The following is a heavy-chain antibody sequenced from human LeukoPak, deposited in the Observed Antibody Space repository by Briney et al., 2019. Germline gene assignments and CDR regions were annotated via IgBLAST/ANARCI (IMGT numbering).Heavy chain of an antibody. D-gene: IGHD3-10*01. CDR1: GYTLTSYY. V-gene: IGHV1-46*01. CDR2: INPSGGST. CDR3: ARVINFGHYYYYYMDV. J-gene: IGHJ6*03. Sequence: ASVKVSCKASGYTLTSYYMHWVRQAPGQGLEWMGIINPSGGSTSYAQKFQGRVTMTRDTSISTAYMELSRLRSDDTAVYYCARVINFGHYYYYYMDVWGKGTTVTVSS.